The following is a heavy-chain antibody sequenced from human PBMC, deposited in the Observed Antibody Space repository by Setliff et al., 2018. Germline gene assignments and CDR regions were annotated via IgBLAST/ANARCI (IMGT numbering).Heavy chain of an antibody. CDR2: IYYSGST. D-gene: IGHD6-19*01. CDR3: AREVAGTYHYFDP. Sequence: SETLSLTCTVSGDSISSYYWSWIRQPPGKGLEWIGYIYYSGSTNYNPSLKSRVTMSVATFENHFSLKLNSLTAADTALYFCAREVAGTYHYFDPWGQGTLVTVSS. CDR1: GDSISSYY. V-gene: IGHV4-59*01. J-gene: IGHJ5*02.